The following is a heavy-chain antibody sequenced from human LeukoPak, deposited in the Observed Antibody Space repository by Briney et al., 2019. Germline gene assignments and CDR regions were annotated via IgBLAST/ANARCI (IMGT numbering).Heavy chain of an antibody. CDR2: ISGSGGST. Sequence: PGGSLRLSCAASGFTFSSYGMSWVRQAPGKGLEWVSAISGSGGSTYYADSVKGRFTISRDNSKNTLYLQMNSLRAEDTAVYYCAKDENTKTPDGDYYYYYMDVWGKGTTVTISS. J-gene: IGHJ6*03. D-gene: IGHD2/OR15-2a*01. CDR3: AKDENTKTPDGDYYYYYMDV. V-gene: IGHV3-23*01. CDR1: GFTFSSYG.